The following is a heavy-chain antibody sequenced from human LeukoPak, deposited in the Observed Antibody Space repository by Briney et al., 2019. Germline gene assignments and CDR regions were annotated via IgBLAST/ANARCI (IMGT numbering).Heavy chain of an antibody. Sequence: GGSLRLSCAASGFTFSSYWMSWVRQAPGKGLEWVANIKQDGSEKYYVDSVKGRFTISRDNSKNMLYLQMNSLRAEDTAVYYCAKWKYSNSVIDDYWGQGTLVTVSS. CDR3: AKWKYSNSVIDDY. CDR1: GFTFSSYW. J-gene: IGHJ4*02. CDR2: IKQDGSEK. D-gene: IGHD6-6*01. V-gene: IGHV3-7*03.